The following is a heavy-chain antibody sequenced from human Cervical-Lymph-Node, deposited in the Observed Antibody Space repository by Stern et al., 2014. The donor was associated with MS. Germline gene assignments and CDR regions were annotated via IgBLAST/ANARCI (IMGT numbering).Heavy chain of an antibody. CDR3: ARATDL. CDR1: GSSITSYY. CDR2: IYYSGTT. J-gene: IGHJ5*02. Sequence: QVQLQESGPGLLRPSETLSLTCTVSGSSITSYYWSWIRQPPGKGLEWIGYIYYSGTTNYKASLKGRVAISIDTSKTQFSLRLSSVTAADTAVYYCARATDLWGQGTLVTVSS. V-gene: IGHV4-59*01.